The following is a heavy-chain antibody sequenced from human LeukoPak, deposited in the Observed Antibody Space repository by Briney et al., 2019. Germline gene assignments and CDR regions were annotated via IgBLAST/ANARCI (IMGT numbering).Heavy chain of an antibody. V-gene: IGHV4-34*01. D-gene: IGHD3-10*01. CDR1: GGSFSGYY. J-gene: IGHJ5*01. Sequence: SETLSLTRGVSGGSFSGYYWNWIRQPPGKGLEWIGEINHSGSTNYNSSLKSRVTILLDTSKNQFSLNLSSVTAADTAVYYCARRPRGVIIKSWFDSWGQGTLVTVSS. CDR2: INHSGST. CDR3: ARRPRGVIIKSWFDS.